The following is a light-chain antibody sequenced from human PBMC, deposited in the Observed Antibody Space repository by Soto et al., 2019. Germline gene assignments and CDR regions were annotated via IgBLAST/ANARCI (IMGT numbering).Light chain of an antibody. Sequence: EIVFTQSPGTLSLSPGERATLSCRASQSLSSSYLAWYQQKPGQAPRLLMYGVSYRATGIPDRFSGGGSGTHFTLTISRLEPEDIAVYYCQQYGGSPPITFGQGTRLEIK. CDR2: GVS. CDR3: QQYGGSPPIT. J-gene: IGKJ5*01. CDR1: QSLSSSY. V-gene: IGKV3-20*01.